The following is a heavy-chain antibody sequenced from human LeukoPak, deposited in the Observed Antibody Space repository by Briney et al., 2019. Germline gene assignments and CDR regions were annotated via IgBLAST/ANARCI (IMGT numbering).Heavy chain of an antibody. D-gene: IGHD6-19*01. Sequence: GGSLRLSCAASGFTVSSNYMSWVRQAPGKGLEWVSVIYSGGSTYYADSVKGRFTISRHNSKNTLYLQMNSLRAEDTAVYYCTRVIVAVPGYFDYFDFWGQGVLVTVSS. CDR1: GFTVSSNY. V-gene: IGHV3-53*04. J-gene: IGHJ4*02. CDR2: IYSGGST. CDR3: TRVIVAVPGYFDYFDF.